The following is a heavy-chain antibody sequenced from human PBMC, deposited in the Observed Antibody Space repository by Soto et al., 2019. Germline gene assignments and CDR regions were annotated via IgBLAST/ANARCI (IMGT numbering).Heavy chain of an antibody. D-gene: IGHD3-22*01. V-gene: IGHV3-23*01. CDR2: ISGSGGST. CDR3: ATSPRVGSGYPYYYYGMDV. J-gene: IGHJ6*02. CDR1: GFTFSSYA. Sequence: GGSLRLSCAASGFTFSSYAMSWFRQAPGKGLEWVSAISGSGGSTYYADSVKGRFTISRDNSKNTLYLQMNSLRAEDTAVYYCATSPRVGSGYPYYYYGMDVWGQGTTVTVSS.